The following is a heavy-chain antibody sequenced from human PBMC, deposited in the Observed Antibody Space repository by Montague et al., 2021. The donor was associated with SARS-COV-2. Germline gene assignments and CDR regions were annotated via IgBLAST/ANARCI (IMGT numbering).Heavy chain of an antibody. J-gene: IGHJ4*02. Sequence: SETLSLTCTVSGGSISRYSWTWIRQPPGKRLEWIGYIYNSGSTNYNPSLTSQVTISVDTSKNQFSLKLSSVTAADTAVYYCARESLHLTGYYNDYFDYWGQGTLVTVSS. D-gene: IGHD3-9*01. V-gene: IGHV4-4*08. CDR2: IYNSGST. CDR3: ARESLHLTGYYNDYFDY. CDR1: GGSISRYS.